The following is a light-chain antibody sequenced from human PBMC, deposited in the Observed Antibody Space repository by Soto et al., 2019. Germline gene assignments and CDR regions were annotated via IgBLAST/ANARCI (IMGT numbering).Light chain of an antibody. J-gene: IGLJ1*01. CDR3: QSYDSRLSGSGV. CDR2: GNT. CDR1: SSNIGAGYD. Sequence: QAVVTQPPSVSGAPGQRVTISCTGSSSNIGAGYDVHWYQQLPGTAPKLLIYGNTNRPSGVPDRFSGSKSGTSASLAITGLQAEDEADYYCQSYDSRLSGSGVFGTGIKLTVL. V-gene: IGLV1-40*01.